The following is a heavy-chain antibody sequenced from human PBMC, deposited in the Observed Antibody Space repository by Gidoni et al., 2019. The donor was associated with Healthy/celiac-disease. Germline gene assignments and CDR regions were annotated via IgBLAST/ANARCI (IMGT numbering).Heavy chain of an antibody. V-gene: IGHV4-34*01. J-gene: IGHJ4*02. CDR2: INNSGST. CDR1: GGSCSGYY. D-gene: IGHD5-12*01. Sequence: QAQLQQWGAGLLKPSATLSLPCADYGGSCSGYYWSCIRRPQGTGLKWMGEINNSGSTTYNPSLKRRVTISVDTSNNQCSLKLSSVTAADPAVYYCARGGMATTAPTHYYFDYWGQGTLVTVSS. CDR3: ARGGMATTAPTHYYFDY.